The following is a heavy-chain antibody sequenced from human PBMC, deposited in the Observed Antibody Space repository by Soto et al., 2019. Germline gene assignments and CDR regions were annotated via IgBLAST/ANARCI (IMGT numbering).Heavy chain of an antibody. Sequence: PSETLSLTCTVSGGSISSYYWSWIRQPPGKGLEWIGYIYYSGSTNYNPSLKSRVTISVNTSENQFSLKLSSVTAADTAVYYSARHIALSGSFPFDYWGQGTLVTVSS. J-gene: IGHJ4*02. CDR1: GGSISSYY. CDR3: ARHIALSGSFPFDY. V-gene: IGHV4-59*08. CDR2: IYYSGST. D-gene: IGHD3-3*01.